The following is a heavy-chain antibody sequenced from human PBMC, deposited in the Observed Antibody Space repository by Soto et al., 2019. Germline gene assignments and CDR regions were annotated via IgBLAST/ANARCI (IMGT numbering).Heavy chain of an antibody. CDR2: ISVYNGNT. V-gene: IGHV1-18*01. J-gene: IGHJ5*02. Sequence: ASVKVSCKASGYTFVSYGINWVRQAPGQGLEWTGWISVYNGNTNYAQNFQGRVSMTTDTSTSTVYMELRNLRSDDTAVYYCARGVVVPAATGKTWFDPWGQGTLVIVAS. D-gene: IGHD2-2*01. CDR3: ARGVVVPAATGKTWFDP. CDR1: GYTFVSYG.